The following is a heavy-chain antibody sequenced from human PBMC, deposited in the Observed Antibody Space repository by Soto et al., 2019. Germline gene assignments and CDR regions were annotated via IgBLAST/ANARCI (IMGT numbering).Heavy chain of an antibody. V-gene: IGHV5-51*01. CDR3: AKVQYCGGDCNPLSDGYYGMDV. CDR2: INPGDSET. J-gene: IGHJ6*02. D-gene: IGHD2-21*01. Sequence: LGESLKISCKGSGYSFTKHWIAWVRQMPGKGLEWMGIINPGDSETRYSPSFQGRVTISADKSISTAYLQWRSLKASDTAMYYCAKVQYCGGDCNPLSDGYYGMDVWGQGTTVTVSS. CDR1: GYSFTKHW.